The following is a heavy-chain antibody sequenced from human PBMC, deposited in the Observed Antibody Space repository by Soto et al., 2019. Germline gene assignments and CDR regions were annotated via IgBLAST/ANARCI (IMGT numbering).Heavy chain of an antibody. V-gene: IGHV1-46*01. CDR1: GYTFTSYY. CDR3: AREYRARLVDY. Sequence: ASVKVSCKASGYTFTSYYMHWVRQAPGRGLEWMGIINPSGGSTSYAQKFQGRVTMTRDTSTSTVYMELSSLRSEDTAVYYCAREYRARLVDYWGQGTLVTVSS. D-gene: IGHD2-2*02. CDR2: INPSGGST. J-gene: IGHJ4*02.